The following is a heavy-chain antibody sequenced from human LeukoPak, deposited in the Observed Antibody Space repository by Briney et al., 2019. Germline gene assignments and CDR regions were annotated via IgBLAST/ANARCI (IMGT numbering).Heavy chain of an antibody. V-gene: IGHV3-53*01. CDR2: IYSGGST. Sequence: PGGSLRLSCTASPFTFSSYAMSWVRQAPGKGLEWVSVIYSGGSTYYANSVKGRFTISRDNSKNTLYLQMNSLRAEDTAVYYCARSDGSGAIDYWGQGTLVTVSS. J-gene: IGHJ4*02. D-gene: IGHD3-10*01. CDR1: PFTFSSYA. CDR3: ARSDGSGAIDY.